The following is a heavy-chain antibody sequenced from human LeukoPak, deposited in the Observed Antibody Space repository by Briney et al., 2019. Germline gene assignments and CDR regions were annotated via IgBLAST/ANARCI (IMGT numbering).Heavy chain of an antibody. CDR3: AKGLGKATITPLGY. CDR2: MSGSGGST. J-gene: IGHJ4*02. Sequence: GGSLRLSCAASGFTFSSYWMNWARQAPGKGLEWVSNMSGSGGSTYYADSVKGRFTISRDNSKNTLYLQMDSLRAEDTAVYYCAKGLGKATITPLGYWGQGTLVTVSS. CDR1: GFTFSSYW. V-gene: IGHV3-23*01. D-gene: IGHD5-24*01.